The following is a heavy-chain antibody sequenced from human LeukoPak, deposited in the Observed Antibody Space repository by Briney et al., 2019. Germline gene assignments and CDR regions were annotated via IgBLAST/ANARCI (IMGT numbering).Heavy chain of an antibody. J-gene: IGHJ3*02. CDR3: AGDLNGYYDSSGYRRENAFDI. CDR1: GFTFSSYW. CDR2: IKQDGSEK. Sequence: PGGSLRLSCAASGFTFSSYWMSWVRQAPGKGLEWVANIKQDGSEKYYVDSVKGRFTISRDNAKNSLYLQMNSLRAEDTAVYYCAGDLNGYYDSSGYRRENAFDIWGQGTMVTVSS. D-gene: IGHD3-22*01. V-gene: IGHV3-7*01.